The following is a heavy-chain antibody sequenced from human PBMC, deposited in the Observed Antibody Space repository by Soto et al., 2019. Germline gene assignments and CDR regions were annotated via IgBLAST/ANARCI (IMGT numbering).Heavy chain of an antibody. D-gene: IGHD5-12*01. V-gene: IGHV3-21*01. CDR1: GFNFITYS. CDR3: ARDPGYSGYDVDY. Sequence: EVQLVESGGGLVKPGGSLRLSCAASGFNFITYSMNWVRQAPGKGLEWVSYISSSSSYIYYADSVKGRFTISRDDAKNSLYLQRNSLRAEDTAVYYCARDPGYSGYDVDYWGQGTLVTVSS. CDR2: ISSSSSYI. J-gene: IGHJ4*02.